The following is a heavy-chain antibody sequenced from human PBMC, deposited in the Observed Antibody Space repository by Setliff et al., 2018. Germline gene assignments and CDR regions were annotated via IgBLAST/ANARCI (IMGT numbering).Heavy chain of an antibody. Sequence: RGSLRLSCAASGFTFDDYAMHWVRQAPGKGLEWVALISWDGTKTSYADSVRGRFTISRDGSKSTLYLDMSSLRSEDTAVYYCAKVLDTTGYYYFDFWGQGTLVTVSS. V-gene: IGHV3-30*18. J-gene: IGHJ4*02. D-gene: IGHD3-22*01. CDR1: GFTFDDYA. CDR3: AKVLDTTGYYYFDF. CDR2: ISWDGTKT.